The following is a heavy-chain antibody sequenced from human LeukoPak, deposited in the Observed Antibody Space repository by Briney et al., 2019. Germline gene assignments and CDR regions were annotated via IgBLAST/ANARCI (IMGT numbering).Heavy chain of an antibody. D-gene: IGHD4-23*01. CDR1: GFTFGSFA. Sequence: GGSLRLSCSPSGFTFGSFAMHWIRQAPGKGLEYVSGVSSSGGRTYYTDSLKGRFTVSRDNSKNTVYLHMNSLRVDDTAVYYCAKVYAGIVFDHWGQGTPVTVSS. J-gene: IGHJ4*02. CDR3: AKVYAGIVFDH. CDR2: VSSSGGRT. V-gene: IGHV3-64D*09.